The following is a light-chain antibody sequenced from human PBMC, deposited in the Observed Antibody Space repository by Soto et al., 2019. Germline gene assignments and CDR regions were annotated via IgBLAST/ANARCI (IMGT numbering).Light chain of an antibody. CDR1: QSISSW. CDR2: KAS. J-gene: IGKJ2*01. Sequence: DIQMTQSPSTLSASVGDRVTITCRASQSISSWLDWYQQKPGKAPKLLIYKASSLESGVPSRFSGSGSGTEFTLTINSLQPDDFATYYCQQYSSYSPMYTFGQGTKLEIK. CDR3: QQYSSYSPMYT. V-gene: IGKV1-5*03.